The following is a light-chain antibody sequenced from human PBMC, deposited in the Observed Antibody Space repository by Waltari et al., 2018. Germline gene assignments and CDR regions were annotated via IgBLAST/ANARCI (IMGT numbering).Light chain of an antibody. CDR3: QHYVRLPVT. CDR1: QSISSF. CDR2: GAS. Sequence: IVLTQSPGTLSLSPGVRATLSCRASQSISSFLVWYQQKPDQAPRLLIYGASTRATGIPDRFSGSGSGTDFSLTISRLEPEDFAVYYCQHYVRLPVTFGQGTKVEIK. J-gene: IGKJ1*01. V-gene: IGKV3-20*01.